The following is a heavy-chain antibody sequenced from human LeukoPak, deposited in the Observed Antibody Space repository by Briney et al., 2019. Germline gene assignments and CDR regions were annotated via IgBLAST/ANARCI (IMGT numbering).Heavy chain of an antibody. D-gene: IGHD5-12*01. V-gene: IGHV3-30*18. CDR3: AKENLGLRYFDY. CDR1: GFTFSSYG. CDR2: ISYDGSNK. J-gene: IGHJ4*02. Sequence: PGGSLRLSCAASGFTFSSYGMHWVRQAPGKGLEWVAVISYDGSNKYYADSVKGRFTISRDNSKNTLYLQMNSLRAEDTAVYYCAKENLGLRYFDYWGQGTLVTVSS.